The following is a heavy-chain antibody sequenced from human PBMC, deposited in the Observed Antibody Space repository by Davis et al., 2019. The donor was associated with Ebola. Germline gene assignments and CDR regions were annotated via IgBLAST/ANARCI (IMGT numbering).Heavy chain of an antibody. V-gene: IGHV3-7*03. D-gene: IGHD6-19*01. CDR2: IYRDGSEK. Sequence: GESLKISCAASGFTFDNFWMSWVRRAPGKGLEWVANIYRDGSEKYYVDSVKGRFTISRDNTKNSLHLQMNSLRAEDTAVYFCARGVAVGGFYFDYWGQGTLVTVSS. CDR3: ARGVAVGGFYFDY. J-gene: IGHJ4*02. CDR1: GFTFDNFW.